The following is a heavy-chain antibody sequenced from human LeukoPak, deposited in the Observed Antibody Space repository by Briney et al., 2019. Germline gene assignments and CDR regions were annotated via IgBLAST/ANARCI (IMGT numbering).Heavy chain of an antibody. CDR2: IIPIFGTA. V-gene: IGHV1-69*13. CDR3: ARSGSADYHRSYFDY. CDR1: GGTFSSYA. Sequence: ASVKVSCKASGGTFSSYAISWVRQAPGQGLEWMGGIIPIFGTANYAQKFQGRVTITADESTSTAYMELSSLRSEDTAVYYCARSGSADYHRSYFDYWGQGTLVTVSS. D-gene: IGHD1-26*01. J-gene: IGHJ4*02.